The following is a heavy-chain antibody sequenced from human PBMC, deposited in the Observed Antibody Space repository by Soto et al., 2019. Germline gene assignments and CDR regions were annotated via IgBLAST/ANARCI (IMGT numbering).Heavy chain of an antibody. V-gene: IGHV3-23*01. J-gene: IGHJ4*02. Sequence: GESLKISCAASGFTFSSYAMSWVRQAPGKGLEWVSAISGSGGSTYYAASVKGRFTISRDNSKNTLYLQMNSLRAEDTAVYYCAKGDTATGRPDYWGQGTLVTVSS. D-gene: IGHD5-18*01. CDR3: AKGDTATGRPDY. CDR2: ISGSGGST. CDR1: GFTFSSYA.